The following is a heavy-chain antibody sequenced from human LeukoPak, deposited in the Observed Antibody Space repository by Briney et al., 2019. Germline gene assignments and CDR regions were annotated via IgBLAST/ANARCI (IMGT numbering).Heavy chain of an antibody. CDR2: IRSKAYGETA. Sequence: GGAPRLSCTASGFTLCGYAMSWVRPAPGEGVGGGGFIRSKAYGETADYAASVKGRFTISRDDSKAIAYLQMNSLKTEDTAVYHCTRDRGAYNLYDYWGQGTLVTVSS. CDR3: TRDRGAYNLYDY. CDR1: GFTLCGYA. V-gene: IGHV3-49*04. J-gene: IGHJ4*02. D-gene: IGHD1-1*01.